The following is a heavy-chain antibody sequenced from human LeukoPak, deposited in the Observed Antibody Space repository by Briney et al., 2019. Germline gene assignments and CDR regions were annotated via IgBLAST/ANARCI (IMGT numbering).Heavy chain of an antibody. V-gene: IGHV3-23*01. CDR3: ARDRGV. J-gene: IGHJ6*02. Sequence: GSLRLSCVASGFTFSTYGMTWVRQAPGKGLEWVAGISGSGDATYHADSVKGRFTISRDNSKNTLYPQMNSLRAEDTAVYYCARDRGVWGQGTTVSVSS. CDR1: GFTFSTYG. CDR2: ISGSGDAT.